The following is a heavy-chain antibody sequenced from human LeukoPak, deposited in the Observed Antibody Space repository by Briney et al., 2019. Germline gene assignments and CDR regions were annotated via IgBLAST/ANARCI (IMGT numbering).Heavy chain of an antibody. CDR2: IYYSGST. V-gene: IGHV4-59*01. J-gene: IGHJ6*04. Sequence: SETLSLTCTVSGGSISSYYWSWIRQPPGKGLDWIGYIYYSGSTNYNPSLKSRVTISVDTSKNQFSLKLSSVTAADTAVYYCARGSDRGYYYYYGMDVWGKGTTATVSS. CDR3: ARGSDRGYYYYYGMDV. CDR1: GGSISSYY. D-gene: IGHD3-10*01.